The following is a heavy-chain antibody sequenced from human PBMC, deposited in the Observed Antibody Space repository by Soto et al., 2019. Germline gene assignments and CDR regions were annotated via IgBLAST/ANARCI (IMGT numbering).Heavy chain of an antibody. Sequence: GEALKISCAASGFTFSNAWMSWVRQAPGKGLEWGGRIKSKTDGGTTDYAAPGKGRFTISRDDSNNTLYLQMNSLKTDDTAVYYCTTDSVVAATPITAFDIWGQGTMVTVS. CDR3: TTDSVVAATPITAFDI. CDR1: GFTFSNAW. CDR2: IKSKTDGGTT. D-gene: IGHD2-15*01. V-gene: IGHV3-15*01. J-gene: IGHJ3*02.